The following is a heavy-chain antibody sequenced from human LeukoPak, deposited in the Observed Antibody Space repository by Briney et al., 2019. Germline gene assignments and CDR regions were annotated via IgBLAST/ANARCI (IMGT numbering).Heavy chain of an antibody. CDR3: ARDGAYSSSPSTAFDY. J-gene: IGHJ4*02. CDR2: IYYSGST. Sequence: PSETLSLTYTVSGGSISSSSYYWGWIRQPPGKGLEWIGSIYYSGSTYYNPSLKSRVTISVDTSKNQFSLKLSSVTAADTAVYYCARDGAYSSSPSTAFDYWGQGTLVTVSS. V-gene: IGHV4-39*07. D-gene: IGHD6-13*01. CDR1: GGSISSSSYY.